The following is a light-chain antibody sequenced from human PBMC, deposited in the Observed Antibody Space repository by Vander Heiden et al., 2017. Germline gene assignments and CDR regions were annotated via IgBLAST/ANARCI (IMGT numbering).Light chain of an antibody. V-gene: IGKV3-20*01. Sequence: VLTLSPGTLSLSPGERATLSCRASQGVSSSYLAWYQQKPGQAPRLLIYGAASRATGITDRFSGRGSGIDFTLTISRLEPEDFAVYYCQEYGSSRTFGQGTKVEIK. CDR2: GAA. CDR1: QGVSSSY. CDR3: QEYGSSRT. J-gene: IGKJ1*01.